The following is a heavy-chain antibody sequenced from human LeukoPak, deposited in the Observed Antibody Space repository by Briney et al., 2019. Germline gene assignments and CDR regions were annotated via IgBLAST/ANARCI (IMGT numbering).Heavy chain of an antibody. CDR2: ISWDGGST. D-gene: IGHD5-24*01. Sequence: GGSLRLSCAASGFTFDEYTMNWVRQAPGKGLEWVSLISWDGGSTYYADAVKGRFTISRDNSKNTLYLQMNSLRAEDTAVYYCAKDLEMATVNDAFDIWGQGTMVTVSS. J-gene: IGHJ3*02. CDR3: AKDLEMATVNDAFDI. CDR1: GFTFDEYT. V-gene: IGHV3-43*01.